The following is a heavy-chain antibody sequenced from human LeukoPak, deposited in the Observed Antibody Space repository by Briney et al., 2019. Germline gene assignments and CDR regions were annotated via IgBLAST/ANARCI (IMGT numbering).Heavy chain of an antibody. D-gene: IGHD2-8*01. Sequence: PSETLSLTCTVSGGSISSYYWSWIRQPSGKGLEWIGYIYYSGSTNYNPSLKSRVTISVGTPKNQFSLKLSSVTAADTAVYFCARVSTNGVSNWFDPWGQGTLVTVSS. V-gene: IGHV4-59*01. J-gene: IGHJ5*02. CDR1: GGSISSYY. CDR3: ARVSTNGVSNWFDP. CDR2: IYYSGST.